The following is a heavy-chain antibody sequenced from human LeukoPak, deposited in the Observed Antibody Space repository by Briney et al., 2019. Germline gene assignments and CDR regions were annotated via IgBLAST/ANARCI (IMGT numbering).Heavy chain of an antibody. CDR1: GYTFTGYY. D-gene: IGHD3-16*01. CDR2: INPKSGDT. J-gene: IGHJ6*04. V-gene: IGHV1-2*02. CDR3: ARDERLEVRNWKFCLDV. Sequence: ASVKVSCKASGYTFTGYYVHWVRQAPGQGLEWMGWINPKSGDTNYAQKFQGRVTMTRDTSISTVYMELSRLSSDDTAVYYCARDERLEVRNWKFCLDVWGKGTTVTVSS.